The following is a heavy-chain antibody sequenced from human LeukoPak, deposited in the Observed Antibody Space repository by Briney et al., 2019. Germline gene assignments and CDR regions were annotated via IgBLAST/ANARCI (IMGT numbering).Heavy chain of an antibody. CDR3: AKALNYYDSSRNDY. Sequence: GGTLRLSCAASGVTFSSYGMHWVRQAPGKGLEWVAFIRYDGSNKYYADSVKGRFTISRDNSKNTLYLQMNSLRAEDTAVYYCAKALNYYDSSRNDYWGQGTLVTVSS. CDR2: IRYDGSNK. CDR1: GVTFSSYG. J-gene: IGHJ4*02. D-gene: IGHD3-22*01. V-gene: IGHV3-30*02.